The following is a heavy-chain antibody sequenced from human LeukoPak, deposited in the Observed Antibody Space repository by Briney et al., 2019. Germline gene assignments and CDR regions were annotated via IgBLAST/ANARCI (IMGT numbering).Heavy chain of an antibody. CDR2: IDWDDDK. CDR1: GISLSTSGMR. D-gene: IGHD3-22*01. Sequence: GSGPTLVNPTQTLTLTCTFSGISLSTSGMRVSWIRQPPGKALEWLARIDWDDDKFYSTSLKTRLTISKDTSKNQVVLTMTNMDPVDTATYYCARHDSSGYADLTDWGQGTLVTVSS. CDR3: ARHDSSGYADLTD. V-gene: IGHV2-70*04. J-gene: IGHJ4*02.